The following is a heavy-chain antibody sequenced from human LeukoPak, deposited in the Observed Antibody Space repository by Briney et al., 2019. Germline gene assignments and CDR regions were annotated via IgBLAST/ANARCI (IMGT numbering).Heavy chain of an antibody. CDR2: ISSTGST. V-gene: IGHV4-61*02. Sequence: PSETLSLTCTVSGGSISSDNYYWNWVRQPAGQGVEWIGRISSTGSTNYNPSLKSRVTFTLDTSKNHFSLILSSVTAADTALYYCARAQRPFTGSWLIDSWGQGTLVTVSS. CDR3: ARAQRPFTGSWLIDS. D-gene: IGHD6-13*01. CDR1: GGSISSDNYY. J-gene: IGHJ5*01.